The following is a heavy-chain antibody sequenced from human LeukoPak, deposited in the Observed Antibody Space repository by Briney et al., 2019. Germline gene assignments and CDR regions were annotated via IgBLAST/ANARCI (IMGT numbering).Heavy chain of an antibody. Sequence: KPSETLSLTCTVSGGSISSYYWSWIRQPAGKGLEWIRRIYNTGSTSYNPSLKSRVSISVDTSKNQFSLKLRSVTAADTAMYYCAREGPEDSGWYLWYFENWGQGSLVTVSS. CDR2: IYNTGST. V-gene: IGHV4-4*07. D-gene: IGHD6-19*01. CDR1: GGSISSYY. J-gene: IGHJ4*02. CDR3: AREGPEDSGWYLWYFEN.